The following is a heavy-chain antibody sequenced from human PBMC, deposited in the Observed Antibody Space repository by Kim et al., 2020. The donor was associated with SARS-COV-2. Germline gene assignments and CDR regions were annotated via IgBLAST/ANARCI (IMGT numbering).Heavy chain of an antibody. J-gene: IGHJ6*02. V-gene: IGHV1-18*01. CDR1: GYTFTSYG. CDR2: ISAYNGNT. CDR3: ARDDVGCSGGSCYLGAYYYYYGMDV. Sequence: ASVKVSCKASGYTFTSYGISWVRQAPGQGLEWMGWISAYNGNTNYAQKPQGRVTMTTDTSTSTAYMELRSLRSDDTAVYYCARDDVGCSGGSCYLGAYYYYYGMDVWGQGTTVTVSS. D-gene: IGHD2-15*01.